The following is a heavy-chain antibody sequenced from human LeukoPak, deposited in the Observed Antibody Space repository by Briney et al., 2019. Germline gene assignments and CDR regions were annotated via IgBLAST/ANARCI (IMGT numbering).Heavy chain of an antibody. D-gene: IGHD3-16*01. V-gene: IGHV4-59*11. CDR2: VIDSVRT. CDR3: ATIKHGQIFGYFDF. Sequence: SETLSLTCTVSGASISSHYWSWLRQPPGKGLEWIGYVIDSVRTKDNPSLQSRLTLSADTSKNEFSLRLSSATAADTAVYYCATIKHGQIFGYFDFWGQGIKVTVSS. J-gene: IGHJ4*02. CDR1: GASISSHY.